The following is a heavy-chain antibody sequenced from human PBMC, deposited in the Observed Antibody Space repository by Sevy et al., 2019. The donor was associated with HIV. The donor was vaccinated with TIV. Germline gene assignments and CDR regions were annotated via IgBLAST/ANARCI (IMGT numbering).Heavy chain of an antibody. CDR3: AREISGYDYSSGGYFDL. Sequence: GGSLRLSCAASGFTFSTSWMSWVRQAPGKGLEWVANIKHDGSEKYYVDSVKGRFTISSDNAKNSLYLQMISLRAEDTAVYYCAREISGYDYSSGGYFDLWGRGTLVTVSS. CDR1: GFTFSTSW. D-gene: IGHD5-12*01. J-gene: IGHJ2*01. CDR2: IKHDGSEK. V-gene: IGHV3-7*01.